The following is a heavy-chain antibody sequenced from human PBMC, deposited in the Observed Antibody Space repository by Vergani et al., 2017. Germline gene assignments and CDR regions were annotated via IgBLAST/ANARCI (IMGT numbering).Heavy chain of an antibody. CDR3: ARGGQRSSSWLNYYYMDV. Sequence: QVQLVQSGAEVKKPGSSVKVSCKASVGTFSSYAISWVRQAPGHGLEWMGGIIPIFGTANYAQNFQGRVTITADESTSTAYMELSSLRSEDTAVYYCARGGQRSSSWLNYYYMDVWGKGTTVTVSS. J-gene: IGHJ6*03. D-gene: IGHD6-13*01. V-gene: IGHV1-69*01. CDR1: VGTFSSYA. CDR2: IIPIFGTA.